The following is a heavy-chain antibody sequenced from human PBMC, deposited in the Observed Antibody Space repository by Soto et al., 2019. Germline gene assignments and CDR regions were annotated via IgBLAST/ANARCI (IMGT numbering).Heavy chain of an antibody. V-gene: IGHV4-4*02. Sequence: QVQLQESGPGLVKPSGTLSLTCAVSGGSISSSNWWSWVRQPPGKGLEWIGEIYHSGSTNYNPSLKSRVTTSVDKSKNQFSLKLSSVTAADTAVYYCARLPSHDFWSGYYIGAFDIWGQGTMVTVSS. J-gene: IGHJ3*02. CDR3: ARLPSHDFWSGYYIGAFDI. CDR1: GGSISSSNW. D-gene: IGHD3-3*01. CDR2: IYHSGST.